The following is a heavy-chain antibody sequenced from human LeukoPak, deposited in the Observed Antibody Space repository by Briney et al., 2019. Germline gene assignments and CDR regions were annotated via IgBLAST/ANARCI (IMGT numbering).Heavy chain of an antibody. CDR1: GGTFSSYA. D-gene: IGHD3-10*01. J-gene: IGHJ4*02. CDR2: IIPIFGTA. CDR3: ARDSGSPLWPRYYFDY. Sequence: ASVKVSCKASGGTFSSYAISWVRQAPGQGLEWMGGIIPIFGTANYAQKFQGRVTITADESTSTAYMELSSLRAEDTAVYYCARDSGSPLWPRYYFDYWGQGTLVTVSS. V-gene: IGHV1-69*13.